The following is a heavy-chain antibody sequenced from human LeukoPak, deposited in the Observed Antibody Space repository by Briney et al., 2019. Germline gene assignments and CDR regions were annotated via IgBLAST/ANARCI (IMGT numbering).Heavy chain of an antibody. D-gene: IGHD6-19*01. CDR2: ISSSSSYI. Sequence: PGGSLRLSCAASGFTFSSYSMNWVRQAPGKGLEWVSSISSSSSYIYYADSVKGRFTISRDNDKNSLYLQMNSLRAEDTAVYYCAIIAVAGTLLDYCGQGALFSVSS. V-gene: IGHV3-21*01. J-gene: IGHJ4*02. CDR3: AIIAVAGTLLDY. CDR1: GFTFSSYS.